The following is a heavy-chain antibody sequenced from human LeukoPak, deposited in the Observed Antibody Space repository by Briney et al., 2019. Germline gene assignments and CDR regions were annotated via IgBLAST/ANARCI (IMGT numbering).Heavy chain of an antibody. Sequence: ASVKVSCKASGYTFTSYYMHWVRQAPGQGLEWMGIINPSGGSTSYAQKFQGRVTMTRDTSTSTVYMELSSLRSEDTAVYYCARGLNYDFWSGYSYYYYGMDVWGQGTTVTVSS. CDR1: GYTFTSYY. CDR3: ARGLNYDFWSGYSYYYYGMDV. V-gene: IGHV1-46*01. CDR2: INPSGGST. D-gene: IGHD3-3*01. J-gene: IGHJ6*02.